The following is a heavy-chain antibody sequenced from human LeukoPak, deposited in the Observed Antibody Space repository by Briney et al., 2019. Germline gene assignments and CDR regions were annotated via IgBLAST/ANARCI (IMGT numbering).Heavy chain of an antibody. CDR3: ARENGALGAFDI. Sequence: RPSETLSLTCTVSGGSISSYYWSWIRQPPGKGLEWIGYIYYSGSTNYNPSLKSRVTISVDTSKNQFSLKLSSVTAADTAMYYCARENGALGAFDIWGQGTMVTVSS. J-gene: IGHJ3*02. V-gene: IGHV4-59*01. CDR1: GGSISSYY. D-gene: IGHD1-1*01. CDR2: IYYSGST.